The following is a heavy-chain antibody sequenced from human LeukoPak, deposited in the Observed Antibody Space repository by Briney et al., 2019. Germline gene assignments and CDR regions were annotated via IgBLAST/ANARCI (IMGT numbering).Heavy chain of an antibody. V-gene: IGHV4-34*01. Sequence: SETLSLTCAVYGGSFSGYYWSWIRQPPGKGLEWIGEINHSGSTNYNPSLMSRVTISVDTSKNQFSLKLSSVTAADTAVYYCARPSDTAMVIGDYYFDYWGQGTLVTVSS. CDR3: ARPSDTAMVIGDYYFDY. CDR2: INHSGST. J-gene: IGHJ4*02. CDR1: GGSFSGYY. D-gene: IGHD5-18*01.